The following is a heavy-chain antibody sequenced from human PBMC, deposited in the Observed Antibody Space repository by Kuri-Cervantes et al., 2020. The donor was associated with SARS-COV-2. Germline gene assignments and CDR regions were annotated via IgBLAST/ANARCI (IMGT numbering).Heavy chain of an antibody. CDR1: GFTFSSYG. Sequence: GGSLRLSCAASGFTFSSYGMHWVRQAPGKGLEWVSAISGSGGSTYYADSVKGRFTISRDNSKNTLYLQMNSLRAEDTAVYYCAKVNRMYTIFGVVTALDYWGQGTLVTVSS. CDR2: ISGSGGST. J-gene: IGHJ4*02. D-gene: IGHD3-3*01. V-gene: IGHV3-23*01. CDR3: AKVNRMYTIFGVVTALDY.